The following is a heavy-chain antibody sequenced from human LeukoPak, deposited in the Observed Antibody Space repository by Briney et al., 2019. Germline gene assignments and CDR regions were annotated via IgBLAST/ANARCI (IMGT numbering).Heavy chain of an antibody. V-gene: IGHV1-2*02. D-gene: IGHD3-22*01. Sequence: EASVKVSCKTSGYTVTGYYMHWVRQAPGQGLEWMGWINPNTGGTNYAQKFQGRVTMTSDTSISTAYMELSSLKSDDTAMYYCARAPMIVVVFPPRLDFWGQGTLVTVSS. J-gene: IGHJ4*02. CDR2: INPNTGGT. CDR3: ARAPMIVVVFPPRLDF. CDR1: GYTVTGYY.